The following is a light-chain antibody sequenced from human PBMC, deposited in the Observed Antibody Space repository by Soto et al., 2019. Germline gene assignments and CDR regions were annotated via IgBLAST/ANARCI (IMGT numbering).Light chain of an antibody. CDR2: EVD. J-gene: IGLJ1*01. Sequence: QSVLTQPASVSGSPGQSITISCTGTISDVGGYNYVSWYQQHPGKAPKLMIYEVDSRPSGVSNRFSGSKSGNTASLTISGLQAEDEADYYCSSYTSRFTFNYIFGTGTKVTVL. CDR3: SSYTSRFTFNYI. V-gene: IGLV2-14*01. CDR1: ISDVGGYNY.